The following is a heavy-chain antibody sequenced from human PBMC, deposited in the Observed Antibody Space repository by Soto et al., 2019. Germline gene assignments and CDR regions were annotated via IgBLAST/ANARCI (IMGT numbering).Heavy chain of an antibody. J-gene: IGHJ6*02. V-gene: IGHV5-10-1*01. CDR1: GYSFTSYW. Sequence: LGESLKISCKGSGYSFTSYWISWVRQMPGKGLEWMGRIDPSDSYTNYSPSFQGHVTISADKSISTAYLQWSSLKASDTAMYYCASSYCSSTSCYTYYYGMDVWGQGTTVTV. D-gene: IGHD2-2*02. CDR2: IDPSDSYT. CDR3: ASSYCSSTSCYTYYYGMDV.